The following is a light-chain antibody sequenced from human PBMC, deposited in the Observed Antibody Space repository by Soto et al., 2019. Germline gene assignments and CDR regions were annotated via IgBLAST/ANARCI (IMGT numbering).Light chain of an antibody. V-gene: IGKV1-5*01. Sequence: DIQMTQSPSTLSASVGDRVTITCRASQSISSWLAWYQQKPGKAPKLLIYDASSLESGVPSRFSGSGSGTVFTLTIISLQPDDFATYCCQQYNSYTWTFGQGTKVDIK. J-gene: IGKJ1*01. CDR1: QSISSW. CDR3: QQYNSYTWT. CDR2: DAS.